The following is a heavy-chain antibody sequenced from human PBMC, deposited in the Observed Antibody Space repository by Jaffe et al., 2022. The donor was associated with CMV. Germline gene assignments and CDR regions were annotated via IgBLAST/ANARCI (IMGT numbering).Heavy chain of an antibody. CDR3: ARDECTSVSCDLRS. D-gene: IGHD2-2*01. Sequence: QGQLVQSGAEVKKPGASVTVSCKASDYSFTSYGISWVRQAPGQGLEWVGYISAYNGKTIYAQKVQDRLTLTTDASSNTAYLQLRNLRSDDTAVYYCARDECTSVSCDLRSWGQGTLVSVSS. CDR1: DYSFTSYG. V-gene: IGHV1-18*01. CDR2: ISAYNGKT. J-gene: IGHJ4*02.